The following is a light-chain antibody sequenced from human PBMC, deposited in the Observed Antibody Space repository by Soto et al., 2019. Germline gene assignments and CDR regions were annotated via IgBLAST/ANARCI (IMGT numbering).Light chain of an antibody. CDR2: GST. J-gene: IGLJ1*01. CDR3: QSYDSSLSGYV. CDR1: GSNIGAPYD. V-gene: IGLV1-40*01. Sequence: VLTQPPSLSGAPGQRVTISCTGSGSNIGAPYDVHWYQHLPGTAPKLLIYGSTNRPSGVPGRFSGSKSGTSASLAITGLQAEDEADYYCQSYDSSLSGYVFGAGTMVTVL.